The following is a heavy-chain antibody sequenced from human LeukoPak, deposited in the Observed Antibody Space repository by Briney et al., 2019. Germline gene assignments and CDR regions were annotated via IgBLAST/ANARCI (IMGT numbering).Heavy chain of an antibody. CDR2: IYHSGST. CDR3: ARDRRSIAARDY. CDR1: GGSISSGGYY. V-gene: IGHV4-30-2*01. D-gene: IGHD6-6*01. Sequence: PSQTLSLTCTVSGGSISSGGYYWSWIRQPPGKGLEWIGYIYHSGSTYYNPSLKSRVTISVDRSKNQFSLKLSSVTAADTAVYYCARDRRSIAARDYWGQGTLVTVSS. J-gene: IGHJ4*02.